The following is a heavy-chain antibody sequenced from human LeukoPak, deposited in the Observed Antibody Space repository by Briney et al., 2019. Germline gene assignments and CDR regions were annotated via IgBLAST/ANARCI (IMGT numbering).Heavy chain of an antibody. CDR2: MNPNSGNT. CDR1: GYTFTSYD. J-gene: IGHJ4*02. CDR3: AVYCSSTSCYSGDEDY. D-gene: IGHD2-2*01. V-gene: IGHV1-8*01. Sequence: ASVKVSCKASGYTFTSYDINWVRQATGQGLEWMGWMNPNSGNTGYAQKFQGRVTVTRNTSISTAYMELSSLRSEDTAVYYCAVYCSSTSCYSGDEDYWGQGTLVTVSS.